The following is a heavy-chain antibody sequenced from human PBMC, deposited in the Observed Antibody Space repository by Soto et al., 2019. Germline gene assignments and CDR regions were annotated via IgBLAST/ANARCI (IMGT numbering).Heavy chain of an antibody. V-gene: IGHV4-30-2*01. CDR3: AGGIAARPLGY. D-gene: IGHD6-6*01. CDR2: SYHSGST. Sequence: QLQLQESGSGLVKTSQTLSLTCAFSGGSISSGGYSWGWIRQPPGKGLEWIGYSYHSGSTYYNPSLKSRVTTSVERSKNQFSLKLSSVTAADTAVYYCAGGIAARPLGYWGQGTLVTVSS. J-gene: IGHJ4*02. CDR1: GGSISSGGYS.